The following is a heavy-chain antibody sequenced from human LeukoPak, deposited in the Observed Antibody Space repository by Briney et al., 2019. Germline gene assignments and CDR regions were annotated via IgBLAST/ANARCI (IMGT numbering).Heavy chain of an antibody. J-gene: IGHJ4*02. CDR2: IKQDGSEK. CDR1: GFTFSDYW. Sequence: VWSLRLSCVGSGFTFSDYWMSWVRQAPGKGLEWVANIKQDGSEKDYVDALKGRFTISRDNAKNSLYLQMNSLRAEDTAVYYCARWLELMRNFDWWGQGTLVTVSS. D-gene: IGHD5-24*01. V-gene: IGHV3-7*01. CDR3: ARWLELMRNFDW.